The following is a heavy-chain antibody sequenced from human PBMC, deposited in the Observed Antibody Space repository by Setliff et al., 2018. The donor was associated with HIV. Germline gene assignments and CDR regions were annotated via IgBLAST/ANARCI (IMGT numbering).Heavy chain of an antibody. V-gene: IGHV3-7*01. J-gene: IGHJ4*02. CDR1: GFTLRSYG. D-gene: IGHD3-9*01. CDR3: ASPTYYNFLN. CDR2: INEDGSEK. Sequence: GGSLRLSCAASGFTLRSYGMHWVRQAPGKGLEWVANINEDGSEKYYVDSVKGRFTISRDNAKNSLYLQVNSLRVEDSAVYYCASPTYYNFLNWGQGTLVTVSS.